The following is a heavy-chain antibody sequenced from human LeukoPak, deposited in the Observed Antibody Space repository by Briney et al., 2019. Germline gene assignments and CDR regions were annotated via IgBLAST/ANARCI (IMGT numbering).Heavy chain of an antibody. CDR3: AKELRPNDY. CDR2: IDNSGSNA. Sequence: GGSLRLSCAASGFTFSSHAMSWVRQAPGRGLEWVSSIDNSGSNAYYADSVKGRFTISRDNSRNTLYLQMDSLRAEDSAIYYCAKELRPNDYWGQGTLVTVSS. CDR1: GFTFSSHA. D-gene: IGHD4-17*01. V-gene: IGHV3-23*01. J-gene: IGHJ4*02.